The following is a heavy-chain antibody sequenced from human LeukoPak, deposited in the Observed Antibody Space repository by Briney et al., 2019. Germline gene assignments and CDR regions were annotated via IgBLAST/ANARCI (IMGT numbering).Heavy chain of an antibody. CDR3: AREKYYDSRFLDY. Sequence: SETLSLTCTVSGGSISSYYWSWIRQPPGKGLEGIGYIYYSGSTNYNPSLKSRVTISVDTSKNQFSLKLSSVTAADTAVYYCAREKYYDSRFLDYWGQGTLVTVSS. D-gene: IGHD3-22*01. V-gene: IGHV4-59*01. J-gene: IGHJ4*02. CDR2: IYYSGST. CDR1: GGSISSYY.